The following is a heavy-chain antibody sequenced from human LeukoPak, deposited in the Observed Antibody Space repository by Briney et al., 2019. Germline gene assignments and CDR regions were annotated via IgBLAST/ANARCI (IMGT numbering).Heavy chain of an antibody. CDR3: AKGGVVNWFDP. J-gene: IGHJ5*02. CDR2: ISGNGANT. V-gene: IGHV3-23*01. CDR1: GFTFSPYS. D-gene: IGHD3-22*01. Sequence: PGGSLRLSCAAASGFTFSPYSMTWVRQGPGKGLEWVSTISGNGANTYYGDSVKGRFTISRDNSKNTLYPQMNSLRVDDTAVYYCAKGGVVNWFDPWGQGTLVTVSS.